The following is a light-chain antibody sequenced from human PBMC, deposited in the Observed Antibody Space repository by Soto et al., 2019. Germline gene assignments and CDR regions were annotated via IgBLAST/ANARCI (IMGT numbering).Light chain of an antibody. J-gene: IGLJ2*01. CDR3: QSHDSSLRGVV. Sequence: QSALTQPPSVSGAPGQRVTISCTGSSSNIGAGYDVHWYQQLPGTAPKLLIYGNSNRPSGVPDRFSGSKSGTSASLAITGLQAEDEADHYCQSHDSSLRGVVFGGGTKLTVL. CDR1: SSNIGAGYD. V-gene: IGLV1-40*01. CDR2: GNS.